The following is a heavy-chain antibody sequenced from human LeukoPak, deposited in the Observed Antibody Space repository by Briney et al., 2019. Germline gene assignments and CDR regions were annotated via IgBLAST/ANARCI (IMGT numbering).Heavy chain of an antibody. Sequence: PRGSLRLSCAASGFSFNNYWMSWVRQAPGKGLECVPNIKEDGSEKYYVDSVKGRFTVSRDNAKNSLYLQMNSLRAEDSAVYYCARDQEYWGAKYNFDYWGQGTLVTVSS. CDR3: ARDQEYWGAKYNFDY. J-gene: IGHJ4*02. CDR2: IKEDGSEK. CDR1: GFSFNNYW. V-gene: IGHV3-7*01. D-gene: IGHD2/OR15-2a*01.